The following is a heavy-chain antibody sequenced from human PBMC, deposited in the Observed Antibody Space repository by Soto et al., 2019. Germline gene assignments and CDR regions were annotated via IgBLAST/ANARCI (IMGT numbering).Heavy chain of an antibody. J-gene: IGHJ3*02. V-gene: IGHV1-2*04. CDR3: AGAALGATSWHSFDI. CDR1: GYTFTGYY. Sequence: QVQLVQSGAEVKKPGASVKVSCKASGYTFTGYYMHWVRQAPGQGLEWMGWINPNSGGTNYAQKFQGWVTMTRDTSISAAYMELSRLRSDDTAVYYCAGAALGATSWHSFDIWGQGKTFTVSS. CDR2: INPNSGGT. D-gene: IGHD1-26*01.